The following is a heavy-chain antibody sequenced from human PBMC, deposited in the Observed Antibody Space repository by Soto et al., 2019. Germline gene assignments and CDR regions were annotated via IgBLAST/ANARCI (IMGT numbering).Heavy chain of an antibody. J-gene: IGHJ6*02. CDR1: GFAFSFYS. D-gene: IGHD6-13*01. CDR3: ARETPSAAAAYYYYGLDV. CDR2: ISGNGGTT. V-gene: IGHV3-23*01. Sequence: EVVLLESGGGLVQPGGSLRLSCEVSGFAFSFYSMSWVRQAPGKGLEWVASISGNGGTTYYAASGKGRFTFSRDNSKNTLYLQMNNLRGEDTAVYYCARETPSAAAAYYYYGLDVWGQGTTVTVPS.